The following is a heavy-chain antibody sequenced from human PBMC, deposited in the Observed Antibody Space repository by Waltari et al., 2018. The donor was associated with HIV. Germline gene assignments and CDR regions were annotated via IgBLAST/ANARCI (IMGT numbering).Heavy chain of an antibody. D-gene: IGHD4-17*01. CDR1: GYTFTSYY. Sequence: QVQLVQSGAEVKKPGASVKVSCKASGYTFTSYYMPWARQAPGQGLEWMGIINPSGGSTSYAQKFQGRVTMTRDTSTSTVYMELSSLRSEDTAVYYCARARDAQDYGAIVACGYWGQGTLVTVSS. J-gene: IGHJ4*02. V-gene: IGHV1-46*01. CDR2: INPSGGST. CDR3: ARARDAQDYGAIVACGY.